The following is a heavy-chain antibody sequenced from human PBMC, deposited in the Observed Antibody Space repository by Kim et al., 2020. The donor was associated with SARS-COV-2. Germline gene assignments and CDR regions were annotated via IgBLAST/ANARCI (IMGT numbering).Heavy chain of an antibody. J-gene: IGHJ6*02. V-gene: IGHV3-23*01. D-gene: IGHD3-3*01. CDR2: ISGSGGST. Sequence: GGSLRLSCAASGFTFSSYAMSWVRQAPGKGLEWVSAISGSGGSTYYADSVKGRFTISRDNSKNTLYLQMNSLRAEDTAVYYCAKVGPNHYDFWSGYYSYYYYGMDVWGQGTTVTVSS. CDR1: GFTFSSYA. CDR3: AKVGPNHYDFWSGYYSYYYYGMDV.